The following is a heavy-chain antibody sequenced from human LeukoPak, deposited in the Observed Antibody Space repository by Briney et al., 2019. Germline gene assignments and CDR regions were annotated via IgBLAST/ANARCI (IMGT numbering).Heavy chain of an antibody. D-gene: IGHD6-13*01. J-gene: IGHJ4*02. CDR3: ARGVYIAAAQYGY. Sequence: SETLSLTCTVSGGSLSSHYWSWIRQPPGKGLEWIGYIYYSGTTNYNPSLKSRVTISVDTSKNQFSPKLSSVTAADTAVYYCARGVYIAAAQYGYWGQGTLVTVSS. V-gene: IGHV4-59*11. CDR2: IYYSGTT. CDR1: GGSLSSHY.